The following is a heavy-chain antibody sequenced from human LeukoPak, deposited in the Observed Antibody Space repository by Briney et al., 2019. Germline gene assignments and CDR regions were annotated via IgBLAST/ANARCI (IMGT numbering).Heavy chain of an antibody. J-gene: IGHJ3*02. CDR3: ARDGGYCTNGVCYGEAFDI. CDR2: ISYDGSNK. Sequence: GRSLRLSCAASGFTFSSYAMHWVRQAPGKGLERVAVISYDGSNKYYADSVKGRFTISRDNAKNSLYLQMNSLRAEDTAVYYCARDGGYCTNGVCYGEAFDIWGQGTMVTVSS. CDR1: GFTFSSYA. D-gene: IGHD2-8*01. V-gene: IGHV3-30-3*01.